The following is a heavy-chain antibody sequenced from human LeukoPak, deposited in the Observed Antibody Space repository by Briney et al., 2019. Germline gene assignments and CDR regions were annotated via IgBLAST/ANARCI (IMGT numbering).Heavy chain of an antibody. D-gene: IGHD3-16*01. V-gene: IGHV3-72*01. CDR1: GFTFSDNY. CDR2: IRNKPNSYTT. J-gene: IGHJ4*02. Sequence: PGGSLRLSCAGSGFTFSDNYMDWVRQAPGKGLEWVGRIRNKPNSYTTYYAASVKGRFTISRDDSRSSLYLQMSSLKTDDTAVYYCARVNLGEWSLDYWGQGTLVTVSS. CDR3: ARVNLGEWSLDY.